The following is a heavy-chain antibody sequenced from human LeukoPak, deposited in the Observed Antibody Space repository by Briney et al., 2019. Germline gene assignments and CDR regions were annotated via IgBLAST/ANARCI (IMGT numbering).Heavy chain of an antibody. CDR1: GGSISNYY. CDR2: IYYSGST. V-gene: IGHV4-59*08. Sequence: SETLSLTCTVSGGSISNYYWSWIRQPPGKGLEWIGYIYYSGSTTYNPSLKSRVTISVDTSKNQFSLKVSSVTAADTAVYYCARGGAVAGGDFDYWGQGTLVTVSS. D-gene: IGHD6-19*01. J-gene: IGHJ4*02. CDR3: ARGGAVAGGDFDY.